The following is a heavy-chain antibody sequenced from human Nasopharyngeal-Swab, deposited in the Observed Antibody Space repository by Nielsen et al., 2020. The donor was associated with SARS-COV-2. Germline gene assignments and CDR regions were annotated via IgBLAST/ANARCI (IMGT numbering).Heavy chain of an antibody. Sequence: ASVKVSFMSSLYTFPIYDINWVRQATGQGLEWMGWMNPNSGNTGYAQKFQGRVTMTRNTSISTAYMELSSLRSEDTAVYYCARLSNYDFWSGYYAYMDVWGKGTTVTVSS. V-gene: IGHV1-8*01. CDR2: MNPNSGNT. J-gene: IGHJ6*03. D-gene: IGHD3-3*01. CDR1: LYTFPIYD. CDR3: ARLSNYDFWSGYYAYMDV.